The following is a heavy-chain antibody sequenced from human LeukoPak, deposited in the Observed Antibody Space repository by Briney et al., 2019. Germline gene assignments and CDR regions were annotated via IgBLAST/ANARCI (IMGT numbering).Heavy chain of an antibody. V-gene: IGHV3-23*01. D-gene: IGHD3-16*01. CDR3: ARGWGSLES. J-gene: IGHJ5*02. CDR2: ISDSDNT. Sequence: WGSLRLSCAASGFTFSPNGMTWVRQAPGKGLEWVSSISDSDNTYYADSVKGRFTISRDNSKNTLYLQMDSLRAEDTALYYCARGWGSLESWGQGTLVTVSS. CDR1: GFTFSPNG.